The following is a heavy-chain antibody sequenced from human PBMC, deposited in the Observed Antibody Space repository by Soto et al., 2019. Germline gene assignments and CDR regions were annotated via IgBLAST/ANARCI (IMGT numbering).Heavy chain of an antibody. D-gene: IGHD2-8*01. V-gene: IGHV3-7*03. Sequence: PGGSLRLSCAASGFTFSSYWMSWVRQAPGKGLEWVANIKQDGSEKHYVDSVKGRFTISRDNAKNSLYLQMNSLRAEDTAVYYCARDSEVGYCTNGVCYPDYYYGMDVWGQGTTVTVSS. CDR3: ARDSEVGYCTNGVCYPDYYYGMDV. CDR2: IKQDGSEK. J-gene: IGHJ6*02. CDR1: GFTFSSYW.